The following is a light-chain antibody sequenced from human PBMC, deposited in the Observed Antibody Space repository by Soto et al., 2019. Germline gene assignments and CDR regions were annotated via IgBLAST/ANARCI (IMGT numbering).Light chain of an antibody. CDR1: QSVSSGY. CDR3: QQYGSSIFT. J-gene: IGKJ3*01. CDR2: GAS. V-gene: IGKV3-20*01. Sequence: EIVLTQSPGTLSLSPGERATLSCRASQSVSSGYLAWYQQKPGQAPRLLIFGASSRANGIPDRFSGSGSGTDFTLTISRLEPEDFAVYYCQQYGSSIFTFGPGTKVDIK.